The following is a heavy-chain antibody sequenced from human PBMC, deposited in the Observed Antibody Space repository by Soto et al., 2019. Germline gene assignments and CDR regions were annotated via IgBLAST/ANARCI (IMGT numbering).Heavy chain of an antibody. J-gene: IGHJ4*02. V-gene: IGHV6-1*01. D-gene: IGHD6-19*01. Sequence: PSQTLSLTCAISGASVSSNTAARNWIRSSPSRGLEWLGRTYYRSNWRHDYAVSVKSRITVNPDTCKDHFSLQLNSVTPDDTAVYYCARGVAGSGFDLWGQGTLVTVSS. CDR2: TYYRSNWRH. CDR3: ARGVAGSGFDL. CDR1: GASVSSNTAA.